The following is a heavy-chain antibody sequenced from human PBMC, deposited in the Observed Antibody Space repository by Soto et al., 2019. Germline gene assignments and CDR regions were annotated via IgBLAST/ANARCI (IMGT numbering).Heavy chain of an antibody. CDR2: INPDGDVT. D-gene: IGHD1-26*01. CDR3: ASKFSRGSFQYLDT. V-gene: IGHV1-46*04. Sequence: QVELLQSGAEVKKPGASVKVSCKTSGHTFTGNYIHWVRQAPGQGLEWIGIINPDGDVTTYAHKLRGRVTLTRDMSTSTSYMELSSLTSKDTAVYYCASKFSRGSFQYLDTWGQGSLVTVSS. J-gene: IGHJ4*02. CDR1: GHTFTGNY.